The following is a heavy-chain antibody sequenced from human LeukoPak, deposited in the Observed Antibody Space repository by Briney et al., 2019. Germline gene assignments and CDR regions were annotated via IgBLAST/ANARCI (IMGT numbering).Heavy chain of an antibody. CDR2: MNPNSGNT. D-gene: IGHD5-12*01. CDR3: ARGLRLRRQKYFDC. V-gene: IGHV1-8*01. Sequence: GASVKVSCKASGYTFTSYDINWVRQATGQGLEWVGWMNPNSGNTGYAQKFQGRGTMTRNTSISTAYMELSSLRSEDTAVYYCARGLRLRRQKYFDCWGRGTLVTVSS. CDR1: GYTFTSYD. J-gene: IGHJ4*02.